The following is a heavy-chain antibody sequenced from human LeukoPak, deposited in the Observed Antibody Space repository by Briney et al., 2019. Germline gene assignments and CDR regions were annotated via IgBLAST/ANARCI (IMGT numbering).Heavy chain of an antibody. CDR1: GYTLTRYY. CDR2: MNPISGDT. V-gene: IGHV1-8*01. Sequence: ASVKVSCKASGYTLTRYYLYWVRQAPGEGLEWMGWMNPISGDTGYAQKFQGRVTMTRHTSTRTAYMELSGLRSEDTAVYYCATAYEYYYYYFDDWGKGTTVTVSS. CDR3: ATAYEYYYYYFDD. D-gene: IGHD2-8*01. J-gene: IGHJ6*03.